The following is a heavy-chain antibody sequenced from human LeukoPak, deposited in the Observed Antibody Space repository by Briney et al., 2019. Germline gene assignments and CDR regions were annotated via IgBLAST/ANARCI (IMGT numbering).Heavy chain of an antibody. Sequence: GASVTVSCKAPGGTFSSYAISWVRQAPGQGLEWMGRIIPILGIANYAQKFQGRVTITADKSTSTAYMELSSLRSEDTAVYYCARVAYYDFWSGYYNYFDYWGQGTLVTVSS. V-gene: IGHV1-69*04. J-gene: IGHJ4*02. D-gene: IGHD3-3*01. CDR2: IIPILGIA. CDR3: ARVAYYDFWSGYYNYFDY. CDR1: GGTFSSYA.